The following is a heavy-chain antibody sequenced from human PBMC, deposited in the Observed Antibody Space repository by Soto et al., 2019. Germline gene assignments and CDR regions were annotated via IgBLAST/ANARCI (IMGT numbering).Heavy chain of an antibody. Sequence: PGESLKISCKASGYTLTSYWIGWVRQMPGKGLEWMGIIYPGDSDSRYSLSFQGRATISVDRSISTAYLQWSSLKASDTALYYCARGHCSSTTCYKAGFDPWGQGTLVTVSS. CDR2: IYPGDSDS. CDR1: GYTLTSYW. D-gene: IGHD2-2*02. J-gene: IGHJ5*02. V-gene: IGHV5-51*01. CDR3: ARGHCSSTTCYKAGFDP.